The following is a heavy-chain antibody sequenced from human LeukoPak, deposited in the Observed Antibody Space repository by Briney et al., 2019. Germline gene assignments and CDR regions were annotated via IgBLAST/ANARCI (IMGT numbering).Heavy chain of an antibody. V-gene: IGHV3-21*01. CDR3: ARVLGRYQMLGSLDS. CDR1: GLAFNIYS. J-gene: IGHJ4*02. Sequence: GGSLKLSCVASGLAFNIYSMNWVRQAPGKGLEWVSFISSSSGYIYYADSVKGRFTISRDNAKNSLYLQVNSLRAEDTAVYFCARVLGRYQMLGSLDSWGQGTLVTVSS. CDR2: ISSSSGYI. D-gene: IGHD2-2*01.